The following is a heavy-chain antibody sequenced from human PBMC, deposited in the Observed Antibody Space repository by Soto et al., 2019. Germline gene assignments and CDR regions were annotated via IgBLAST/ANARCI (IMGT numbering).Heavy chain of an antibody. V-gene: IGHV4-31*03. CDR1: GGSISSGGYY. CDR3: ARDFDSSGWRHFDY. D-gene: IGHD6-19*01. Sequence: QVQLQESGPGLVKPSQTLSLTCTVSGGSISSGGYYWSWIRQHPGKGLEWIGYIYYSGSTYYNPSLKSRVTISVDTSKNQFSRKLSSVTAADTAVYYCARDFDSSGWRHFDYWGQGTLVTVSS. J-gene: IGHJ4*02. CDR2: IYYSGST.